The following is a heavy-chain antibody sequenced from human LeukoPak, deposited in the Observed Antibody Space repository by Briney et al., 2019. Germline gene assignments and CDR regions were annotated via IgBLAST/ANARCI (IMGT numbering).Heavy chain of an antibody. J-gene: IGHJ3*02. CDR2: IYATGST. Sequence: SETLSLTCTVSGGSISSGSHYWSWIRRPAGKGLEWIGRIYATGSTIYNPSLKSRVTISVDTSKNQFSLKVSSVTAADTALYYCARDFVGWDADPDAFDIWGQGTMVTVSS. CDR3: ARDFVGWDADPDAFDI. V-gene: IGHV4-61*02. D-gene: IGHD6-19*01. CDR1: GGSISSGSHY.